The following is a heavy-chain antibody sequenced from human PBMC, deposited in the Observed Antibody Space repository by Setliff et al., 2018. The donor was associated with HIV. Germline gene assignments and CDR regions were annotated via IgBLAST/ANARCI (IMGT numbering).Heavy chain of an antibody. CDR2: TYWDDDK. Sequence: SGPTLVNPTQTLTLTCSFSGFSLSTSGVGVGWIRQPPGKALEWLALTYWDDDKRYSPSLKSRLTITKDTSKNQVVLTMTNMDPVDAATYYCAHSPYDNGPGAFDIWGQGTMVTVSS. CDR3: AHSPYDNGPGAFDI. J-gene: IGHJ3*02. V-gene: IGHV2-5*02. CDR1: GFSLSTSGVG. D-gene: IGHD3-10*01.